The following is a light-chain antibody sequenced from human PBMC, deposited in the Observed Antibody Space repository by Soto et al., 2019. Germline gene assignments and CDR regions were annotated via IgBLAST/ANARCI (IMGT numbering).Light chain of an antibody. V-gene: IGLV2-14*01. CDR1: SSDVGNHND. CDR2: DVS. Sequence: QSALTQPASVSGSPGQSFTISCTGTSSDVGNHNDVSWFQQHPGKAPKLMIYDVSNRPSGVSNRFACSKSGNTASLTISGLQAEDEANYCCSSYSSRSTFVVFGGGTKVTVL. J-gene: IGLJ2*01. CDR3: SSYSSRSTFVV.